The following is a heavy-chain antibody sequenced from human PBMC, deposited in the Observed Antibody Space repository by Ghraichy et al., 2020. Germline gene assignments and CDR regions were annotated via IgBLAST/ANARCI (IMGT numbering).Heavy chain of an antibody. CDR2: IYYSGST. Sequence: SETLSLTCTVSGGSISSGDYYWSWIRQPPGKGLEWIGYIYYSGSTYYNPSRKSRVTISVDTSQNQFSLKLSSVTAADTAVYYCASGEYYYDSSGKRYYYGLDFWGQGNPVTVSS. CDR3: ASGEYYYDSSGKRYYYGLDF. CDR1: GGSISSGDYY. D-gene: IGHD3-22*01. V-gene: IGHV4-30-4*01. J-gene: IGHJ6*02.